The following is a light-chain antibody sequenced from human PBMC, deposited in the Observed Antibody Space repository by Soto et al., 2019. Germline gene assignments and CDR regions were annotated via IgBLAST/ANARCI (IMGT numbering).Light chain of an antibody. CDR3: SSYAGSNVV. CDR1: STDVGGYNY. CDR2: DVS. V-gene: IGLV2-11*01. Sequence: QSALTQPRSVSGSPGQSVTISCTGTSTDVGGYNYVSWYQQHPGKAPKLMLYDVSKRPSGVPDRFSGSKSGNTASLTVSGLQAEDEADYYCSSYAGSNVVFGTGTKVTVL. J-gene: IGLJ1*01.